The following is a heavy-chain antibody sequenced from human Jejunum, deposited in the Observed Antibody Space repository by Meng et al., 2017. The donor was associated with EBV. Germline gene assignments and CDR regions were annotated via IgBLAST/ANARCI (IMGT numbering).Heavy chain of an antibody. CDR3: ARSPGSWRLDY. Sequence: LQGPGPVHWYPSGPRSLTVACPCGSISSNVWWNWVRQPPGKGLEWIGEIYHSGLTNYNPSLKSRVTISVDTSKNKFSLNLASVTAADTAVYYCARSPGSWRLDYWGPGTVVTVSS. CDR2: IYHSGLT. J-gene: IGHJ4*02. CDR1: CGSISSNVW. V-gene: IGHV4-4*02. D-gene: IGHD3-10*01.